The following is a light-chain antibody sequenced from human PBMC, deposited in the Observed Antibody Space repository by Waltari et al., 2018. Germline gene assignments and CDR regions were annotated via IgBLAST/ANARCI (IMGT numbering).Light chain of an antibody. Sequence: DIQMTQSPSTLSASIGDRVTITCRASQNVDIWLAWYQQKPGKAPKLLVYKTSTLQSGVPSRFSGSGSGTHFTLTISSLQPDDFATYYCQQYNTYWTFGQGTKVE. V-gene: IGKV1-5*03. CDR2: KTS. J-gene: IGKJ1*01. CDR1: QNVDIW. CDR3: QQYNTYWT.